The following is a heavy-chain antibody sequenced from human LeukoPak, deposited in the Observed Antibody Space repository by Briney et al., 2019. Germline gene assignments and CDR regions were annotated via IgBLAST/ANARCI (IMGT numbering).Heavy chain of an antibody. V-gene: IGHV3-48*03. J-gene: IGHJ4*02. D-gene: IGHD3-22*01. CDR1: GFTFSSYE. CDR2: ISSSGSTI. CDR3: AKGITMIVVVIRTGFDY. Sequence: PGGSLRLSCAASGFTFSSYEMNWVRQAPGKGLEWVSYISSSGSTIYYADSVKGRFTISRDNAKNSLYLQMNSLRAEDTAVYYCAKGITMIVVVIRTGFDYWGQGTLVTVSS.